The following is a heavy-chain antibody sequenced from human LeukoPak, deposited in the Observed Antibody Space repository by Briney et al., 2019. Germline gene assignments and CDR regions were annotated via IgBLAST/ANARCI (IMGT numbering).Heavy chain of an antibody. V-gene: IGHV4-39*07. Sequence: SETLSLTCIVSGGSISSGNYYWGWIRQPPGKGLEWIGNIHYSGSTYYNPSLKSRVTISVDTPKNQFSLKLSSVTAADTAVYYCARVGVAVAEVSYFDYWGQGTLVTVSS. CDR3: ARVGVAVAEVSYFDY. D-gene: IGHD6-19*01. CDR2: IHYSGST. J-gene: IGHJ4*02. CDR1: GGSISSGNYY.